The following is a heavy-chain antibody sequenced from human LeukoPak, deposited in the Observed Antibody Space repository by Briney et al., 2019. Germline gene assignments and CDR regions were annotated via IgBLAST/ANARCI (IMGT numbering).Heavy chain of an antibody. CDR3: ARQVDDSGWYQPIDY. CDR2: IYYSGST. Sequence: PSETLSLTCGVSGGSISSSSYYWGWIRQPPGKGLEWIGSIYYSGSTYYNPSLKSRVTISVDMSKNQFSLKLSSVTAADTAVYYCARQVDDSGWYQPIDYWGQGTLVTIS. CDR1: GGSISSSSYY. J-gene: IGHJ4*02. D-gene: IGHD6-19*01. V-gene: IGHV4-39*01.